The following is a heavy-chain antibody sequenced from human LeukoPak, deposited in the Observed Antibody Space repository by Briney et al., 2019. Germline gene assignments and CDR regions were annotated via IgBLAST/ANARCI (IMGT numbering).Heavy chain of an antibody. D-gene: IGHD3-10*01. J-gene: IGHJ4*02. CDR2: ISYDGSNK. Sequence: GGSLRLSCAASGFTFSSYGMNWVRQAPGKGLEWVAVISYDGSNKYYADSVKGRFTISRDNSKNTLYLQMNSLRAEDTAVYYCALYGSGSPSIDYWGQGTLVTVSS. CDR1: GFTFSSYG. CDR3: ALYGSGSPSIDY. V-gene: IGHV3-30*03.